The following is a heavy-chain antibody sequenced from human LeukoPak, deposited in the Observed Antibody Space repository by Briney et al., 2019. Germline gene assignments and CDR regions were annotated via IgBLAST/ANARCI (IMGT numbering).Heavy chain of an antibody. CDR2: IYTSGST. V-gene: IGHV4-4*07. J-gene: IGHJ5*02. CDR1: GGSISSYY. D-gene: IGHD3-3*01. Sequence: PSETLSLTCTVSGGSISSYYWSWIRQPAGKGLEWIGRIYTSGSTNYNPSLKSRVTMSVDTSKNQFSLKLSSVTAADTAVYYCARDLHLYDFWSGYPWDWFDPWGQGTLVTVSS. CDR3: ARDLHLYDFWSGYPWDWFDP.